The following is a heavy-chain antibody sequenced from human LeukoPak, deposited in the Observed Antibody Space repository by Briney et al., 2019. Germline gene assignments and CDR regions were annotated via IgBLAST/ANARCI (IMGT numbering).Heavy chain of an antibody. V-gene: IGHV1-69*13. CDR2: IIPIFGIA. D-gene: IGHD6-13*01. CDR1: GGTFSSYA. CDR3: ARDPHVVEAAGQVDY. Sequence: SVKVSCKASGGTFSSYAISWVRQAPGQGLEWMGGIIPIFGIANYAQKFQGRVTITADESTSTAYMELSSLRSEDTAVYYCARDPHVVEAAGQVDYWGQGTLVTVSS. J-gene: IGHJ4*02.